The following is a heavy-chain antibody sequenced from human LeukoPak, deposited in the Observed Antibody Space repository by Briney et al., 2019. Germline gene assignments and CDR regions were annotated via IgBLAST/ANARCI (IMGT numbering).Heavy chain of an antibody. Sequence: SETLSLTCAVYGGSFSGYYWSWIRQPPGKGLEWIGEINHSGSTNYNPSLKSRVTISVDTSKNQFSLKLSSVTAADTAVYYCARDQHYYDSSGYYGLGWFDPWGQGTLVTVSS. D-gene: IGHD3-22*01. CDR1: GGSFSGYY. CDR2: INHSGST. J-gene: IGHJ5*02. V-gene: IGHV4-34*01. CDR3: ARDQHYYDSSGYYGLGWFDP.